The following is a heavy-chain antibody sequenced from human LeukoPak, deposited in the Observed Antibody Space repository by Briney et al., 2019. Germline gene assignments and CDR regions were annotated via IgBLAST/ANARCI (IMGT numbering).Heavy chain of an antibody. V-gene: IGHV1-24*01. J-gene: IGHJ4*02. CDR2: FDPEDGET. D-gene: IGHD3-10*01. Sequence: ASVKVSCKVSGYTLTELSMHWVRQAPGKGLEWMGGFDPEDGETIYAQKFQGRVTMTEDTSTDTAYMELSSLRSEDTAVYYCATVSVTYYYGSGSYYLFDYWGQGTLVTVSS. CDR3: ATVSVTYYYGSGSYYLFDY. CDR1: GYTLTELS.